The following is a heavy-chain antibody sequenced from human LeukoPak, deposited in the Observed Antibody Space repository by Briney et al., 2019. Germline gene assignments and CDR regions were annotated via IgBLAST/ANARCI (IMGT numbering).Heavy chain of an antibody. CDR2: IVPIFGTA. V-gene: IGHV1-69*06. Sequence: ASVKVSCKASGGTFSSYAISWVRQAPGQGLEWMGGIVPIFGTANYAQKFQGRVTITADKSTSTAYMELSSLRSEDTAVYYCAKGVYYFDYWGQGTLVTVSS. CDR1: GGTFSSYA. J-gene: IGHJ4*02. CDR3: AKGVYYFDY.